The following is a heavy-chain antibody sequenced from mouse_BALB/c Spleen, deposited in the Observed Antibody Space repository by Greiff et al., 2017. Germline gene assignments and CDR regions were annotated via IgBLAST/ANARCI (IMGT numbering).Heavy chain of an antibody. CDR3: ARRTHYGSSYGYAMDY. Sequence: EVKLMESGGGLVQPGGSRKLSCAASGFTFSSFGMHWVRQAPEKGLEWVAYISSGSSTIYYADTVKGRFTISRDNPKNTLFLQMTSLRSEDTAMYYCARRTHYGSSYGYAMDYWGQGTSVTVSS. D-gene: IGHD1-1*01. J-gene: IGHJ4*01. V-gene: IGHV5-17*02. CDR2: ISSGSSTI. CDR1: GFTFSSFG.